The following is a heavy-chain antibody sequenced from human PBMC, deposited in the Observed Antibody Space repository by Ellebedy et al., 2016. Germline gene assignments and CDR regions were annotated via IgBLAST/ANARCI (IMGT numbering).Heavy chain of an antibody. CDR3: ARDRQGYSSAIQEVQMDV. Sequence: ASVKVSCKASGYTFTSYGISWVRQAPGQGLEWMGWISAYNGNTNYAQKLQGRVTMTTDTSTSTAYMELRSLRSDDTAVYYCARDRQGYSSAIQEVQMDVWGQGTTVTVSS. J-gene: IGHJ6*02. D-gene: IGHD6-25*01. V-gene: IGHV1-18*04. CDR1: GYTFTSYG. CDR2: ISAYNGNT.